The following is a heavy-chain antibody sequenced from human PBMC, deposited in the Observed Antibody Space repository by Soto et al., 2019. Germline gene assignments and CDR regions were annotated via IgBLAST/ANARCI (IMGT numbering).Heavy chain of an antibody. D-gene: IGHD5-12*01. J-gene: IGHJ5*02. CDR3: AKGDNLGPKTGYAFDP. V-gene: IGHV6-1*01. CDR2: TYFRSKWYN. Sequence: CIRQSPSRGLEWLGRTYFRSKWYNDYAVSVKSRIIINPDTSNNQFSLQLNSVTPEDTAVYFCAKGDNLGPKTGYAFDPWGQGIMVTVSS.